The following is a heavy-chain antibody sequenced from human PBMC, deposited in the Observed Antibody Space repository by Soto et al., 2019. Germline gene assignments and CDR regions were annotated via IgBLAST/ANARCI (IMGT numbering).Heavy chain of an antibody. CDR2: ISGSGGRT. CDR3: AKDPSIAAACQNWFDP. D-gene: IGHD6-13*01. V-gene: IGHV3-23*01. Sequence: EVQLLESGGGLVQPGGSLRLSCAASGFTFSSYAMSWVRQAPGKGLEWVSAISGSGGRTYYADSVKGRFTISRDNSKNTLYLQMNSLRAEDTAVYYCAKDPSIAAACQNWFDPWGQGTLVTVSS. J-gene: IGHJ5*02. CDR1: GFTFSSYA.